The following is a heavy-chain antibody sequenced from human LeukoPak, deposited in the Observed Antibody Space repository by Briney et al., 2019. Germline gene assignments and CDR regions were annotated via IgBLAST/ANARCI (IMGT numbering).Heavy chain of an antibody. CDR3: AKDGGYDSSGHYQY. CDR1: GFTFSSYA. CDR2: ISCSGGGT. J-gene: IGHJ4*02. V-gene: IGHV3-23*01. D-gene: IGHD3-22*01. Sequence: GGSLRLSCAASGFTFSSYAMSWVRQAPGKGLEWVSVISCSGGGTYYADSVKGRFTISRDNSKNTLYLQVNSLRAEETAVYYCAKDGGYDSSGHYQYWGQGTQVTVSS.